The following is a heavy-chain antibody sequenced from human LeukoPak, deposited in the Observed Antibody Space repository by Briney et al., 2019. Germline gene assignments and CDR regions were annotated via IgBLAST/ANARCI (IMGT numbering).Heavy chain of an antibody. D-gene: IGHD3-22*01. V-gene: IGHV3-48*04. CDR3: AGGGPYDSNGYSS. Sequence: GGSLRLSCAASGFTFSSYAMNWVRQGPGKGLEWVSYISKSSSNIFYADSVKGRFTISRDNAKNSLYLQMNSLRAEDTAVYYCAGGGPYDSNGYSSWGQGTLVTVSS. CDR1: GFTFSSYA. CDR2: ISKSSSNI. J-gene: IGHJ4*02.